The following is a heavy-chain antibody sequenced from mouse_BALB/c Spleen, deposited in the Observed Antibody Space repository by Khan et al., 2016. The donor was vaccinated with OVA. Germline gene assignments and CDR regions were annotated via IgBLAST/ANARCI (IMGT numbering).Heavy chain of an antibody. CDR1: GFSLTSYG. CDR2: IWAGGST. Sequence: QIQLQQSGPGLVAPSQSLSITCTVSGFSLTSYGIHWVRQPPGKGLEWLGIIWAGGSTNYNSALMSRLSISKDNSRSQVFLKMNSLQTDDTAMYFCARNRESDYFDYWGQGTTLTVSS. CDR3: ARNRESDYFDY. J-gene: IGHJ2*01. V-gene: IGHV2-9*02.